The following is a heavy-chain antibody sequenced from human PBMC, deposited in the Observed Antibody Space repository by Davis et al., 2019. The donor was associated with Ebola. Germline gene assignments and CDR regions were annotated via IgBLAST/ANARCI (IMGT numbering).Heavy chain of an antibody. D-gene: IGHD6-13*01. V-gene: IGHV5-51*01. Sequence: GESLKISCTGSGYSFTSYWIGWVRQMPGKGLEWMGIIYPGDSDTSYSPSFQGQVTISADKSISTAYLQWSSLKASDTAMYYCARQPIYSSSWMFDYWGQGTLVTVSS. CDR1: GYSFTSYW. J-gene: IGHJ4*02. CDR2: IYPGDSDT. CDR3: ARQPIYSSSWMFDY.